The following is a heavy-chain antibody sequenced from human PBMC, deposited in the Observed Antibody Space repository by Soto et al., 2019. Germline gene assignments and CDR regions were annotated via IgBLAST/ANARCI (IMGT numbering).Heavy chain of an antibody. CDR2: IYYIGST. Sequence: QVQLQESGPGLVKPSETLSLTCTVSGGSVSIGPYYWSWIRQPPGKGLEWIGYIYYIGSTSYNPSLKSRVTISVDTSKNQFSLQLTSVTAADTAVYYCTTESRRVSSDYWGQGTLLTVSS. J-gene: IGHJ4*02. D-gene: IGHD6-13*01. CDR3: TTESRRVSSDY. V-gene: IGHV4-61*01. CDR1: GGSVSIGPYY.